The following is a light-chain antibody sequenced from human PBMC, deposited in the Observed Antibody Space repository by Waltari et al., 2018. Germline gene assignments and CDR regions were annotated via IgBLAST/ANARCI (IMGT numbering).Light chain of an antibody. CDR1: QSVGET. Sequence: EIVLTPSPSTLSLSPGETATLSCRASQSVGETLAWYQQKPGQAHRLPMYSASTRAPGTPDRFSRTGAETDFSLTMSCVGPEDFAVYYCQHYVRVPATFGQGTKVEIK. J-gene: IGKJ1*01. CDR3: QHYVRVPAT. CDR2: SAS. V-gene: IGKV3-20*01.